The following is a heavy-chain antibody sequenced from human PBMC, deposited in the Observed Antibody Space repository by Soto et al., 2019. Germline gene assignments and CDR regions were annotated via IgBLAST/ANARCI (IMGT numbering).Heavy chain of an antibody. Sequence: QITLKESGPTLVKPTQTLTLTCTFSGFSLSTSGVGVGWIRQPPGKALEWLALIYWDDDKRYSPSLKSRLTITKDTSKNQVVLTMTNMDPVDTATYYCSTILAVVYFDYWGQGTLVTVSS. CDR3: STILAVVYFDY. D-gene: IGHD2-15*01. J-gene: IGHJ4*02. V-gene: IGHV2-5*02. CDR2: IYWDDDK. CDR1: GFSLSTSGVG.